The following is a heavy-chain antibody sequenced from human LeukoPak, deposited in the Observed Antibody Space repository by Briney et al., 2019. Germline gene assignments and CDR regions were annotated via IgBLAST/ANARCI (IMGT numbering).Heavy chain of an antibody. D-gene: IGHD2/OR15-2a*01. V-gene: IGHV3-48*04. J-gene: IGHJ3*02. Sequence: GGSLRLSCEGSGFSLSAYNMNWVRQAPGKGLESVSYISSSSATIFYADSVKGRFTISRDNAKNSLYLQMNSLRAEDTAVYYCANNNPRGAFDIWGQGTMVTVSS. CDR2: ISSSSATI. CDR1: GFSLSAYN. CDR3: ANNNPRGAFDI.